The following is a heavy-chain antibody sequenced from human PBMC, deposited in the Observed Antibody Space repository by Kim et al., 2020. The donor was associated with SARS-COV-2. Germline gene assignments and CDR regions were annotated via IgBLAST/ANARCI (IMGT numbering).Heavy chain of an antibody. D-gene: IGHD3-10*01. CDR1: GYTFTSYD. CDR3: ASITNAVLQGGGDAFDI. J-gene: IGHJ3*02. Sequence: ASVKVSCKASGYTFTSYDINWVRQATGQGLEWMGWMNPNSGNTGYAQKFQGRVTMTRNTSISTAYMELSSLRSEDTAVYYCASITNAVLQGGGDAFDIWGQGTMVTVSS. CDR2: MNPNSGNT. V-gene: IGHV1-8*01.